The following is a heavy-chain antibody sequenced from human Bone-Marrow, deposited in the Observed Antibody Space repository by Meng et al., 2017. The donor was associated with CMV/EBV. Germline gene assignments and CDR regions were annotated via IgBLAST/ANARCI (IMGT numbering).Heavy chain of an antibody. V-gene: IGHV3-23*01. CDR1: FSGYA. Sequence: FSGYAMSWVRQAPGKGLEWVSGISGSGGSTYYADSVKGRFTISRDNSKNTLYLQMNSLRAEDTAVYYCAKDGPIGYDSSGYYLYYFDYWGQGTLVTVSS. D-gene: IGHD3-22*01. CDR2: ISGSGGST. J-gene: IGHJ4*02. CDR3: AKDGPIGYDSSGYYLYYFDY.